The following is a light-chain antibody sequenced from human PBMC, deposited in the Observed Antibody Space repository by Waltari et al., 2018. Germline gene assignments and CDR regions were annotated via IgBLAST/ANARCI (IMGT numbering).Light chain of an antibody. CDR3: CSYAGSYTFYV. V-gene: IGLV2-11*01. CDR2: DVS. J-gene: IGLJ1*01. CDR1: SSDVGGYNY. Sequence: QSALTQPRSVSGSPGPSVPIPCTGTSSDVGGYNYVPWYQQHPGKAPKLMIYDVSKRPSGVPDRFSGSKSGNTASLTISGLQAEDEADYYCCSYAGSYTFYVFGTGTKVTVL.